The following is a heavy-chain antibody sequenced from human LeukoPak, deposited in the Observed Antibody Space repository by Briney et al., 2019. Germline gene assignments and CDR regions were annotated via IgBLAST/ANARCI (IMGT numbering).Heavy chain of an antibody. CDR3: ANWNYEVDY. Sequence: GGSLRLSCAASGFTFSSYAMHWVRQAPGKGLEYVSGISSNGGSTYYADSVKGRFTISRDNSKNTLYLQMNSLRAEDTAVYYCANWNYEVDYWGQGTLVTVSS. CDR1: GFTFSSYA. CDR2: ISSNGGST. V-gene: IGHV3-64*04. D-gene: IGHD1-7*01. J-gene: IGHJ4*02.